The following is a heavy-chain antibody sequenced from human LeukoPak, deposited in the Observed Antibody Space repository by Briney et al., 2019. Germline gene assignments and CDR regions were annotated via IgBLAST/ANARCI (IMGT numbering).Heavy chain of an antibody. Sequence: VSFKASGYTFTGYYMHCVRQAPGQGLEWMGWINPNSWDTDYAQKFQGRVTMTRDTSISTAYMELSRLRSDDTAVYYCATGNPAVPRDWGQGTLVTVSS. CDR2: INPNSWDT. CDR1: GYTFTGYY. J-gene: IGHJ4*02. CDR3: ATGNPAVPRD. D-gene: IGHD1-1*01. V-gene: IGHV1-2*02.